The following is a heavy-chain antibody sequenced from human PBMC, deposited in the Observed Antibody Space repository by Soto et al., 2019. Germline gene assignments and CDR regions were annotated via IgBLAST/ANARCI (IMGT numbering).Heavy chain of an antibody. Sequence: QIQLVQSRAEVKKPGASVTVSCKASGYTFNSYGITWVRQAPGQGLEWMGWSSDDSDHTNYAQKFQGRVTMTTETSTATAYLELRSLTSDDTAVYYCARGPPCSGRTCSSPFFLYWFDSWGQGTLVTVSS. CDR3: ARGPPCSGRTCSSPFFLYWFDS. CDR1: GYTFNSYG. J-gene: IGHJ5*01. D-gene: IGHD2-15*01. V-gene: IGHV1-18*01. CDR2: SSDDSDHT.